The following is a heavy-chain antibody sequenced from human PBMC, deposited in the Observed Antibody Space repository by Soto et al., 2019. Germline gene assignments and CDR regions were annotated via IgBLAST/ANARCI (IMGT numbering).Heavy chain of an antibody. CDR1: GYSFTSYW. V-gene: IGHV5-51*01. D-gene: IGHD3-22*01. J-gene: IGHJ6*02. CDR3: ARLEIVAYYYYGMDV. Sequence: GESLKISCKGPGYSFTSYWIGWVRQMPGKGLEWMGIIYPGDSDTRYSPSFQVQVTISADKSISTAYLQWSSLKASDTAMSSCARLEIVAYYYYGMDVWGQGTTVTVSS. CDR2: IYPGDSDT.